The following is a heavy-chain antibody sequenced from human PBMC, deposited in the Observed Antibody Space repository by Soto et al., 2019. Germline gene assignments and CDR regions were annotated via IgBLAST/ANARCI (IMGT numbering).Heavy chain of an antibody. V-gene: IGHV3-30-3*01. Sequence: QVQLVESGGGVVQPGRSLRLSCAASGFTFSSYAMHWVRQAPGKGLEWVAVISYDGSNKYYADSVKGRFTISRDNSKNTLYLQMNSLRAEDTAVYYCARIDYSSSWYVYYYGMDVWGQGTTVTVSS. CDR3: ARIDYSSSWYVYYYGMDV. CDR1: GFTFSSYA. CDR2: ISYDGSNK. D-gene: IGHD6-13*01. J-gene: IGHJ6*02.